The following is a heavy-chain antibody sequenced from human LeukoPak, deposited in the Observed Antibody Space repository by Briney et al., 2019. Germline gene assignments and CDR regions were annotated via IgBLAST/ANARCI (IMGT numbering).Heavy chain of an antibody. V-gene: IGHV3-7*03. CDR2: IKQDGSEK. J-gene: IGHJ4*02. Sequence: PGGSLRLSCAASGFTFSSYWMSWVRQAPGKGLEWVANIKQDGSEKYYVDSVKGRFTISRDNAKNSLYLQMNSLRAEDTAVYYCARVRVAIAVAAVDYWGQGTLVTVSS. D-gene: IGHD6-19*01. CDR1: GFTFSSYW. CDR3: ARVRVAIAVAAVDY.